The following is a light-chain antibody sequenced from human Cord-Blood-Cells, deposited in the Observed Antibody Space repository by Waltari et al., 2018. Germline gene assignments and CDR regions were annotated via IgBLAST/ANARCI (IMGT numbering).Light chain of an antibody. Sequence: DIQMTQSPSSLSASVGDRVTSTCRASQSISSYLNWYQQKPGKAPKLLIYAASSLQSGVPSRFSGSGSGTDVTLTISSLQPEDFATYYCQQSYSTQTFGPGTKVDIK. J-gene: IGKJ3*01. V-gene: IGKV1-39*01. CDR1: QSISSY. CDR2: AAS. CDR3: QQSYSTQT.